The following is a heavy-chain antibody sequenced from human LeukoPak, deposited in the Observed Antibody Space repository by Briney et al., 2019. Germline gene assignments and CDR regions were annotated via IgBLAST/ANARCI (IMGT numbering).Heavy chain of an antibody. CDR2: INHSGST. CDR1: GGSFSGYY. D-gene: IGHD3-22*01. CDR3: ARGPYYYDSSGYYL. V-gene: IGHV4-34*01. J-gene: IGHJ5*02. Sequence: SETLPLTCAVYGGSFSGYYWSWIRQPPGKGLEWIGEINHSGSTNYNPSLKSRVTISVDTSKNQFSLKLSSVTAADTAVYYCARGPYYYDSSGYYLWGQGTLVTVSS.